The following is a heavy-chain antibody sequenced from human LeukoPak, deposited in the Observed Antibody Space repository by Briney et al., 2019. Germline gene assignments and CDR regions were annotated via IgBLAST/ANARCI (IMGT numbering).Heavy chain of an antibody. Sequence: PGGSLRLSCATSGFTFSRFWMHWLRQAPGQGLVWVSRMNTDGTNTIYADSVKGRFTISRDNAKNTLFLQMNSLRAENTAVYYCARGGGNFDYWGQGTLVTVSS. CDR3: ARGGGNFDY. CDR2: MNTDGTNT. CDR1: GFTFSRFW. J-gene: IGHJ4*02. V-gene: IGHV3-74*01. D-gene: IGHD2-15*01.